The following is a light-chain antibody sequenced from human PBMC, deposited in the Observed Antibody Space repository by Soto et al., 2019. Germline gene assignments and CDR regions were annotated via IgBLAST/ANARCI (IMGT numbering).Light chain of an antibody. Sequence: QSVLTQPPSASGSPGQSVAISCTGTSSDVGGYNYVSWYQQHPGKAPKLMIYEVNKRPSGVPDRFSGSKSGSTASLTVSGLQAEDEAYYYCSSYAGSSNVFGTGTKLTVL. J-gene: IGLJ1*01. V-gene: IGLV2-8*01. CDR2: EVN. CDR3: SSYAGSSNV. CDR1: SSDVGGYNY.